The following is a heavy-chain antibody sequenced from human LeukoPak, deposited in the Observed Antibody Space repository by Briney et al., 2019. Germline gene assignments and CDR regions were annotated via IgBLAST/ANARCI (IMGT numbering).Heavy chain of an antibody. V-gene: IGHV3-48*01. CDR3: ARDYSSSSGKHAFDI. CDR2: IGSSRSTM. Sequence: GGSLRLSCAASGFTFSSYSMNWVRQAPGKGLEWVSYIGSSRSTMYYADSVKGRFTISRDNAQNSLYLQMNSLRAEDTAVYYCARDYSSSSGKHAFDIWGRGTMVTVSS. CDR1: GFTFSSYS. J-gene: IGHJ3*02. D-gene: IGHD6-13*01.